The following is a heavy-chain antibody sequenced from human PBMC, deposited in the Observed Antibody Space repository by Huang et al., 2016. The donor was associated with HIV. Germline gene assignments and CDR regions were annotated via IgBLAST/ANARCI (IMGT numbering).Heavy chain of an antibody. V-gene: IGHV3-30*04. D-gene: IGHD3-10*01. CDR2: RSYEGNTQ. CDR3: ARVTTPTGGPVRGIIYPSANDF. Sequence: QVQLVESGGGVAQPGRSLRLSCTASGSSFRNYALAWVRQAQGKGMELVTVRSYEGNTQHYADSVKGRFTISRDNSKDTMYLQRNSLRPEDTAVYYWARVTTPTGGPVRGIIYPSANDFWGQGTLVTVSS. J-gene: IGHJ4*02. CDR1: GSSFRNYA.